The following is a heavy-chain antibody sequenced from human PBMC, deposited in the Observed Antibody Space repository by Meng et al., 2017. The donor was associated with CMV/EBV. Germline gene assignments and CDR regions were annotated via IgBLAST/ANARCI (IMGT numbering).Heavy chain of an antibody. Sequence: SVKVSCKASGGTFSSYAISWVRQAPGQGLEWMGGIIPIFGTANYEQKFQGRVTITTDESTSTAYMELRSLRSDDTAVYYCARSTKYSSSWFFDYWGQGTLVTVSS. CDR3: ARSTKYSSSWFFDY. CDR1: GGTFSSYA. CDR2: IIPIFGTA. D-gene: IGHD6-13*01. V-gene: IGHV1-69*05. J-gene: IGHJ4*02.